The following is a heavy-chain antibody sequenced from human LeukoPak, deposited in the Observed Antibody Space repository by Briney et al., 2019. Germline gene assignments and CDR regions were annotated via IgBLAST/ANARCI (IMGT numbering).Heavy chain of an antibody. CDR3: ARDGGLDTAMVSFDY. V-gene: IGHV4-39*07. Sequence: SETLSLTCNVSGGSISSSSYYWGWIRQPPGKGLEWIGSIYHSGSTYYNPSLKSRVTISVDTSKNQFSLKLSSVTAADTAVYYCARDGGLDTAMVSFDYWGQGTLVTVSS. D-gene: IGHD5-18*01. CDR2: IYHSGST. J-gene: IGHJ4*02. CDR1: GGSISSSSYY.